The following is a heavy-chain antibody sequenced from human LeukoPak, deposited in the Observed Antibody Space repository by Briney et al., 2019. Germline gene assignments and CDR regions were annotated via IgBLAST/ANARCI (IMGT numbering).Heavy chain of an antibody. D-gene: IGHD4-11*01. J-gene: IGHJ4*02. CDR1: TGSINTYF. V-gene: IGHV4-4*07. CDR2: ISDSGRT. Sequence: SETLSLTCTVSTGSINTYFWTWVRQPAGKGLEWIGRISDSGRTYYSPSLESRVTISLDTSNNQFFLKVTSVTAADTAVYYCARGSELTKTSGHYSFDYWGQGTLVSVSS. CDR3: ARGSELTKTSGHYSFDY.